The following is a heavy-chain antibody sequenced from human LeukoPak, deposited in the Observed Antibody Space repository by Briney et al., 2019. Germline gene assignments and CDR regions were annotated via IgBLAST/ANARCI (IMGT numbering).Heavy chain of an antibody. Sequence: GASVKVSCKASGYTFTTYYIHWVRQAPGQGLEWMGRINPNSGDTKYAEKFQGRVTVTRDTSINTAYLELNALTSDDTAIFYCAALAPPYTWVDPWGQGTLVTVSS. CDR1: GYTFTTYY. V-gene: IGHV1-2*02. CDR3: AALAPPYTWVDP. CDR2: INPNSGDT. D-gene: IGHD6-6*01. J-gene: IGHJ5*02.